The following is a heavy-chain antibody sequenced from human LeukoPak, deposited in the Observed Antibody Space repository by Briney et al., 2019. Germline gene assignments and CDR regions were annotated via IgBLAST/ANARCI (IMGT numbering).Heavy chain of an antibody. CDR2: IYQSGST. CDR3: ARGPIGYCSGGSCSWLYHWFDP. CDR1: GDSIRRSNG. Sequence: PSESLSLTCAVSGDSIRRSNGWSGARPRPGKGLEGIGEIYQSGSTNCKPSLKRRDTISVDKSKNQFSLKLSSVPAADTAVYYCARGPIGYCSGGSCSWLYHWFDPWGQGTLVTVSS. J-gene: IGHJ5*02. D-gene: IGHD2-15*01. V-gene: IGHV4-4*02.